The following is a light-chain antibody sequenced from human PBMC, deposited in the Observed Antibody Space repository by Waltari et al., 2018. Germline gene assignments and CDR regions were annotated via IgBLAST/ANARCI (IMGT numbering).Light chain of an antibody. V-gene: IGLV3-1*01. CDR3: QAWDSSTGV. CDR2: EDN. Sequence: YELTQPPSVSVSPGQTANITCSGDKVGDKYACWYKQKPGQSPVLVIYEDNKRPSGIPERFSGSNSGSTATLTVSGTQAMDEADYYCQAWDSSTGVFGGGTKLTVL. J-gene: IGLJ2*01. CDR1: KVGDKY.